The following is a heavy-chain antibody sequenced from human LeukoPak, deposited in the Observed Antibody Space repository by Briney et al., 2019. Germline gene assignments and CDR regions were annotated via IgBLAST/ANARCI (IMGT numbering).Heavy chain of an antibody. CDR2: IDPSDSYT. J-gene: IGHJ4*02. V-gene: IGHV5-10-1*01. CDR3: ARQGGYGRHFHH. Sequence: GESLRLYCKGSGYTFTSYWITWVRQMPGKGLEWMGRIDPSDSYTNYSPSFQGHVTVSSDKSVNTAYLQWSSLKASDTAMYYCARQGGYGRHFHHWGEGTLVSVSS. D-gene: IGHD5-12*01. CDR1: GYTFTSYW.